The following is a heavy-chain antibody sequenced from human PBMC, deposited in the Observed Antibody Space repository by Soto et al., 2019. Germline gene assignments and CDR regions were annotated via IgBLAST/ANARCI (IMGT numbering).Heavy chain of an antibody. V-gene: IGHV3-21*01. Sequence: GSLRLSCAASGFTLSSYSMNWVRQAPGKGLEWVSSISSSSSYIYYADSVKGRFTISRDNAKNSLYLQMNSLRAEDTAVYYCARWVAATFYFDYWGQGTLVTVSS. D-gene: IGHD2-15*01. CDR2: ISSSSSYI. CDR1: GFTLSSYS. CDR3: ARWVAATFYFDY. J-gene: IGHJ4*02.